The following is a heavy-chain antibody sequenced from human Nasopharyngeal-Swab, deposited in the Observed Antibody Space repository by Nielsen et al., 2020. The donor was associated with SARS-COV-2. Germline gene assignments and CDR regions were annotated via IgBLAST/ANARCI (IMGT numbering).Heavy chain of an antibody. V-gene: IGHV4-59*01. CDR2: IYYSGST. Sequence: WIRQPPGKGLEWIGYIYYSGSTNYNPSLKSRVTISVDTSKNQFSLKLSSVTAADTAVYYCARAPRITIFGVVQAFDIWGQGTTVTVSS. D-gene: IGHD3-3*01. J-gene: IGHJ3*02. CDR3: ARAPRITIFGVVQAFDI.